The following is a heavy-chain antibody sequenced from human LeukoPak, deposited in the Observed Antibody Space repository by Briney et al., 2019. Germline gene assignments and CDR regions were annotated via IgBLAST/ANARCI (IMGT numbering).Heavy chain of an antibody. D-gene: IGHD3-3*01. Sequence: ASVKVSCKASGYTFTSYDINWVRQATGQGLEWMGWMNPNSGNTGYAQKFQGRVTITRNTSISTAYMELSSLRSEDTAVYYCARVKTRRDITIFGVVIPYYYHYMDVWGKGTTVTVSS. CDR1: GYTFTSYD. CDR3: ARVKTRRDITIFGVVIPYYYHYMDV. CDR2: MNPNSGNT. J-gene: IGHJ6*03. V-gene: IGHV1-8*03.